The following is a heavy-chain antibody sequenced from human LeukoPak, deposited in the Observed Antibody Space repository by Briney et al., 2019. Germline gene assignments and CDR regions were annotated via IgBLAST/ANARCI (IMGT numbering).Heavy chain of an antibody. J-gene: IGHJ4*02. D-gene: IGHD6-6*01. CDR3: ARLGIAARPGFIAAAN. Sequence: SETLSLTCAVYGGSFSGYYWSWIRQPPGKGLEWIGEINHSGSTNYNPSLKSRVTISVDTSKNQFSLTLSSVTAADTAVYYCARLGIAARPGFIAAANWGQGTLVTVSS. CDR1: GGSFSGYY. V-gene: IGHV4-34*01. CDR2: INHSGST.